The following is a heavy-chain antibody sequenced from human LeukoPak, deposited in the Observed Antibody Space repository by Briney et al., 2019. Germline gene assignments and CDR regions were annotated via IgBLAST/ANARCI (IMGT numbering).Heavy chain of an antibody. J-gene: IGHJ5*02. CDR3: ARDLFFARFDA. CDR1: GFTFSEYW. Sequence: GGSLRLSCVEYGFTFSEYWMSWVRQAPGMGPEWVANINQDGSETHYVDSLKGRFTISRDNAKNSLYLQMNSLRADDTAVYYCARDLFFARFDAWGQGTLVTVSS. CDR2: INQDGSET. V-gene: IGHV3-7*01. D-gene: IGHD3-3*01.